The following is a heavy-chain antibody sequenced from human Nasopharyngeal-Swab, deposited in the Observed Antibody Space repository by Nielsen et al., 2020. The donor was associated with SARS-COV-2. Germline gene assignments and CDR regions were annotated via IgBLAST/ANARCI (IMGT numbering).Heavy chain of an antibody. CDR1: DFTVSSSY. V-gene: IGHV3-53*01. Sequence: GGSLRLSCAASDFTVSSSYMSWVRQAPGKGLEWISLMFSGGSAYYAGSVEGRFTVSRDESRNTLYLQMNNLRAEDTAVYYCTRRNDCWGQGTLVTVSS. CDR2: MFSGGSA. J-gene: IGHJ4*02. CDR3: TRRNDC.